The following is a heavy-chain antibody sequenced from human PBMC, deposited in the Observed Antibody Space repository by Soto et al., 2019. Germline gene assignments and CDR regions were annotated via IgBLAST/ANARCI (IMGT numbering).Heavy chain of an antibody. CDR2: IYYSGST. J-gene: IGHJ4*02. D-gene: IGHD3-3*01. CDR3: ARQLTRFLEWLPTINEEFDY. Sequence: SETLSLTCTVSGGSISSSSYYWGWIRQPPGKGLEWIGSIYYSGSTYYNPSLKSRVTISVDTSKNQFSLKLSSVTAADTAVYYCARQLTRFLEWLPTINEEFDYWGQGTLVTVSS. V-gene: IGHV4-39*01. CDR1: GGSISSSSYY.